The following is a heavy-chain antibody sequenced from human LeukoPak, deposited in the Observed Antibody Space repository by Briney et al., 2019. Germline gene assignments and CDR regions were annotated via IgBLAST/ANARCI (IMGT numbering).Heavy chain of an antibody. CDR3: ARAPQTHAFDI. V-gene: IGHV3-21*01. Sequence: GGSLRLSCAASGFTFSSYSMTWVRQAPGKGLEWVSSISSSSSYIYYADSVKGRFTISRDNAKNSLYLQMNSLRAEDTAVYYCARAPQTHAFDIWGQGTMVTVSS. J-gene: IGHJ3*02. CDR1: GFTFSSYS. CDR2: ISSSSSYI.